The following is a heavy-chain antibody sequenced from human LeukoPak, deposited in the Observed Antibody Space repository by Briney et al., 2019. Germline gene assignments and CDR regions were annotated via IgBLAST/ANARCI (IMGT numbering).Heavy chain of an antibody. CDR3: AKAYYYDSSGYSDDAFDI. D-gene: IGHD3-22*01. Sequence: GSLRLSCAASGFTFSSYAMSWVRQAPGKGLEWVSAVSGSGGSTYYADSVKGRFTISRDNSKNTLYLQMNSLRAEDTAVYYCAKAYYYDSSGYSDDAFDIWGQGTMVTVSS. CDR1: GFTFSSYA. V-gene: IGHV3-23*01. CDR2: VSGSGGST. J-gene: IGHJ3*02.